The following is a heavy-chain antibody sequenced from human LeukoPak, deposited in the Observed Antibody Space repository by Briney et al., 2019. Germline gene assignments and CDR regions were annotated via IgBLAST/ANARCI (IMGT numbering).Heavy chain of an antibody. D-gene: IGHD3-9*01. CDR3: AKDLQLILTGYYIYYYYYYGMDV. CDR2: ISGSGGST. CDR1: GFTFSSYA. J-gene: IGHJ6*02. Sequence: PGGSLRLSCAASGFTFSSYAMSWVRQAPGKGLEWVSSISGSGGSTYYADSVKGRLTISRDNSKNTLYLQMNSLRAEDTAVYYCAKDLQLILTGYYIYYYYYYGMDVWGQGTTVTVSS. V-gene: IGHV3-23*01.